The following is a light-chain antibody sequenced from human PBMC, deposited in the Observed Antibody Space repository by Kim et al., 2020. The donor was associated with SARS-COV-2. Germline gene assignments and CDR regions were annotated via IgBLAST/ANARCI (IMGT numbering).Light chain of an antibody. J-gene: IGKJ1*01. CDR1: QGISSY. CDR3: QKYYSYPPWT. V-gene: IGKV1-8*01. CDR2: AAS. Sequence: AIRMTQSPSSFSASTGDRVTITCRASQGISSYLAWYQQKPGKAPKLLIYAASTLQSGVPSRFSGSGSGTDFTLTISCLQSEDFATYYCQKYYSYPPWTFGQGTKVDIK.